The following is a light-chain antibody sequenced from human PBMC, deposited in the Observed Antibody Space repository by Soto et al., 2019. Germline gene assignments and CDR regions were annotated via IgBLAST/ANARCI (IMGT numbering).Light chain of an antibody. CDR2: GAS. V-gene: IGKV3-20*01. Sequence: EIVLTQSPGTLSLSPGERATLSCGASQRVTSNYLAWYQQKPGQAPRLLIFGASTRATGIPDRFSGSGSGTDFTLTISRLEPEDFAVYYCQQYGSSPYTFGLGTKLEIK. CDR3: QQYGSSPYT. J-gene: IGKJ2*01. CDR1: QRVTSNY.